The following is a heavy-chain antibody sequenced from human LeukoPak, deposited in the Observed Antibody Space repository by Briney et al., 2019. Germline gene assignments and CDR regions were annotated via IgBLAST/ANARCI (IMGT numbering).Heavy chain of an antibody. CDR1: GFTFSSYW. J-gene: IGHJ4*02. D-gene: IGHD6-13*01. Sequence: GGSLRLSCAASGFTFSSYWMSWVRQAPGKGLEWVANIKQDGSEKYYVDSVKGRFTISRDNAKNSLYLQVNSLRAEDTAVYYCARGSGSSWYGYWGQGTLVTVSS. CDR3: ARGSGSSWYGY. V-gene: IGHV3-7*01. CDR2: IKQDGSEK.